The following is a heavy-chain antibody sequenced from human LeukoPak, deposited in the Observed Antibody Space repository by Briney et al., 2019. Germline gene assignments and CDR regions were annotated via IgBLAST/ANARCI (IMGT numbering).Heavy chain of an antibody. CDR1: GFTFSSYA. D-gene: IGHD3-10*01. V-gene: IGHV3-30-3*01. CDR3: ARDHYYGSGSYEIDY. J-gene: IGHJ4*02. CDR2: ISYDGSNK. Sequence: GGSLRLSCAASGFTFSSYAMHWVRQAPGKGLEWVAVISYDGSNKYYADSVKGRFTISRDNSKNTLYLQMNSLRAEDTAVYYCARDHYYGSGSYEIDYWGREPWSPSPQ.